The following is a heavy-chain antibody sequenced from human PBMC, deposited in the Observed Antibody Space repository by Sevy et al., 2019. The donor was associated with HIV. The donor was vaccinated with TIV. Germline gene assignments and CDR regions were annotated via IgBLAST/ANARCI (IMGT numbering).Heavy chain of an antibody. CDR1: GGSISSGDYY. J-gene: IGHJ2*01. V-gene: IGHV4-30-4*01. Sequence: SETLSLTCTVSGGSISSGDYYWSWIRQPPGKGLEWIGYIYYSGTTYYNPSLKSRVTISVDTSKNQFSLKLSSVTAADTAVYYCAARILSRYCGGDCSNWYFDLWGRGTLVTVSS. CDR3: AARILSRYCGGDCSNWYFDL. D-gene: IGHD2-21*02. CDR2: IYYSGTT.